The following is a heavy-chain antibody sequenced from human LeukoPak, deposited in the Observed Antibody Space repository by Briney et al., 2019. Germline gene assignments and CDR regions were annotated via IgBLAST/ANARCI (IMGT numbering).Heavy chain of an antibody. Sequence: GGSLRLSCAASGFTFSRYSLNWVRQPPGRGLEWVSSISSSSSYIYYADSLKGRFTISRDNAKNSLYLQMNSLRAEDTAVYFCARDRIIYGDYGDAFDIWGQGTVVTVSS. D-gene: IGHD4-17*01. CDR1: GFTFSRYS. V-gene: IGHV3-21*01. CDR3: ARDRIIYGDYGDAFDI. J-gene: IGHJ3*02. CDR2: ISSSSSYI.